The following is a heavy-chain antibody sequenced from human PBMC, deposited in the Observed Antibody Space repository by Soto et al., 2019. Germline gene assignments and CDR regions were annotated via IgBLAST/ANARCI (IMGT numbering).Heavy chain of an antibody. V-gene: IGHV4-61*01. Sequence: PSETLSLTCTVSGGSVSSGSYYWSWIRQPPGKGLEWIGYIYYSGSTNYNPSLKSRVTISVDTSKNQLSLKLSSVTAADTAVYYCARDGVRGVTYYYGMDVWGQGTTVTVSS. CDR2: IYYSGST. D-gene: IGHD3-10*01. CDR1: GGSVSSGSYY. CDR3: ARDGVRGVTYYYGMDV. J-gene: IGHJ6*02.